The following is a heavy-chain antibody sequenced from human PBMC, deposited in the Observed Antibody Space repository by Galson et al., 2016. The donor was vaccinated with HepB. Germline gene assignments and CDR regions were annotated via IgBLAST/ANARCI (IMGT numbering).Heavy chain of an antibody. V-gene: IGHV4-39*01. CDR2: IYFSGST. J-gene: IGHJ6*03. D-gene: IGHD6-19*01. Sequence: SETLSLTCNVSGASISGTNYYWGWIRQPPGRGLEWIGSIYFSGSTNYNPSLESRVTISVDTSKSQFSLSLSSVTAADAAVYYCATGIVVAGRMYYYYMDVWGKGTSVTVSS. CDR3: ATGIVVAGRMYYYYMDV. CDR1: GASISGTNYY.